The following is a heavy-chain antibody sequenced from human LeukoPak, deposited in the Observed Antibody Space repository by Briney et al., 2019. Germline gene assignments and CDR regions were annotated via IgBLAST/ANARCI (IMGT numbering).Heavy chain of an antibody. J-gene: IGHJ4*02. CDR3: ARHAGAYYYGSGSFPY. CDR1: GYSFTSYW. CDR2: IDPSDSYT. V-gene: IGHV5-10-1*01. D-gene: IGHD3-10*01. Sequence: LGGSLKISCKGSGYSFTSYWISWVRQMPGKGLGWMGRIDPSDSYTNYSPSFQGHVTISADKSISTAYLQWSSLKASDTAMYYCARHAGAYYYGSGSFPYWGQGTLVTVSS.